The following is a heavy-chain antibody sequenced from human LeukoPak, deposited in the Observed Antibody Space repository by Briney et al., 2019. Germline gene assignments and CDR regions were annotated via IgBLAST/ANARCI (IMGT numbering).Heavy chain of an antibody. CDR3: ARTGEAGYFDY. J-gene: IGHJ4*02. Sequence: SETLSLTCTVSGGSISSGDYYWSWIRQPPGKGLEWIGYIYYSGSTYYNPSLKSRVTISVDTSKNQFSLKLSSVTAADTAVYYCARTGEAGYFDYWGQGTLVTVSS. CDR1: GGSISSGDYY. V-gene: IGHV4-30-4*01. CDR2: IYYSGST. D-gene: IGHD7-27*01.